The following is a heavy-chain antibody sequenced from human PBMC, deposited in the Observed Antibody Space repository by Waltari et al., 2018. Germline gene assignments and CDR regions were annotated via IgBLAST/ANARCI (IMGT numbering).Heavy chain of an antibody. D-gene: IGHD2-2*01. CDR1: GGSISSGDYY. J-gene: IGHJ3*02. CDR3: ASYCSSTSCLYSDAFGI. V-gene: IGHV4-30-4*08. CDR2: IYYSGST. Sequence: QVQLQESGPGLVKPSQTLSLTCTVSGGSISSGDYYWSWIRQPPGKGLEWIGYIYYSGSTYYNPSLKSRVTISVDTSKNQFSLKLSSVTAADTAVYYCASYCSSTSCLYSDAFGIWGQGTMVTVSS.